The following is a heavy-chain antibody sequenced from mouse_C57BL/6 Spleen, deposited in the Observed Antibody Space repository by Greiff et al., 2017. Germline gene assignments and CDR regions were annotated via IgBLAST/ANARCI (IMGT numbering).Heavy chain of an antibody. CDR1: GYTFTSYW. Sequence: QVQLQQPGAELVRPGSSVKLSCKASGYTFTSYWMPWVKQRPIQGLEWIGNIDPSDSETHYNQKFKDKATLTVDKSSSTAYMQLSSLTSEDSAVYYCARALITTVVAGGYWGQGTLVTVSA. CDR2: IDPSDSET. J-gene: IGHJ3*01. D-gene: IGHD1-1*01. CDR3: ARALITTVVAGGY. V-gene: IGHV1-52*01.